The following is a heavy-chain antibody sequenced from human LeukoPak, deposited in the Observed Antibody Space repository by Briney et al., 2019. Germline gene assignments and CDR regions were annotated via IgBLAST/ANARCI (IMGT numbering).Heavy chain of an antibody. CDR1: GGSFSGYY. V-gene: IGHV4-34*01. CDR2: INHSGST. Sequence: SETLSLTCAVSGGSFSGYYWSWIRQPPGKGLEWIGEINHSGSTNYNPSLKSRVTISVDTSKNQFSLKLSSVTAADTAVYYCATRAHYYGSGSSPFDYWGQGTLVTVSS. J-gene: IGHJ4*02. CDR3: ATRAHYYGSGSSPFDY. D-gene: IGHD3-10*01.